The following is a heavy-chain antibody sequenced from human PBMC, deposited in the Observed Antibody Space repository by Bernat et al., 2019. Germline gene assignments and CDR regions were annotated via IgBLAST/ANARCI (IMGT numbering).Heavy chain of an antibody. D-gene: IGHD3-10*01. Sequence: QVQLVESGGGVVQPGRSLRLSCAASGFTFGSYAIHWVRQAPGKGLEWVAVISYDGSNKYYAESVKGRFTISRDNSKNTLYLQMNSLRAEDTAVYYCARAYYYDSGSYYSAFDYWGQGTLVTVSS. CDR3: ARAYYYDSGSYYSAFDY. CDR1: GFTFGSYA. J-gene: IGHJ4*02. CDR2: ISYDGSNK. V-gene: IGHV3-30-3*01.